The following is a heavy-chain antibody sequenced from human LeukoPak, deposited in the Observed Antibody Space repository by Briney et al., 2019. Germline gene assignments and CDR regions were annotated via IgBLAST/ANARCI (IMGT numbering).Heavy chain of an antibody. D-gene: IGHD3-3*01. CDR3: AREVLEWLCDAFDI. CDR1: GFTFSSYA. CDR2: ISYDGSNK. Sequence: GGSLRLSCAASGFTFSSYAMHWVRQAPGKGLEWVAVISYDGSNKYYADSVKGRFTISRDNSKNTLYLQMNSLRAEDTAVYYCAREVLEWLCDAFDIWGQGTMVTVSS. J-gene: IGHJ3*02. V-gene: IGHV3-30*04.